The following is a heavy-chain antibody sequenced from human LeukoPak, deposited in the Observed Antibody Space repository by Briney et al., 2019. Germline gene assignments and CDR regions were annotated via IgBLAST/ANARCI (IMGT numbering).Heavy chain of an antibody. CDR3: ARESSSGRWDY. V-gene: IGHV3-48*01. Sequence: GSLRLSCAASGFTFSSYSMNWVRQAPGKGLEWVSYISSSSSTIYYADSVKGRFTISRDNAKNSLYLQMNSLRAEDTAVYYCARESSSGRWDYWGQGTLVTVSS. D-gene: IGHD6-19*01. J-gene: IGHJ4*02. CDR2: ISSSSSTI. CDR1: GFTFSSYS.